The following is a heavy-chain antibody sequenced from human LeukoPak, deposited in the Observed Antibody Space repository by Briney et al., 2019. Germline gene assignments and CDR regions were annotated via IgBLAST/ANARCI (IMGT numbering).Heavy chain of an antibody. D-gene: IGHD6-13*01. J-gene: IGHJ4*02. CDR2: IYSGGSS. CDR3: ARHPWQQNRDGYFDF. Sequence: PSETLSLTCTVSGASISSSSYYCGWIRQPPGKGLEWIGTIYSGGSSYYNPSLQSRVTMSVDKSNNQFLLKLSSVTAADAAVYYCARHPWQQNRDGYFDFWGQGVLVSVSS. V-gene: IGHV4-39*01. CDR1: GASISSSSYY.